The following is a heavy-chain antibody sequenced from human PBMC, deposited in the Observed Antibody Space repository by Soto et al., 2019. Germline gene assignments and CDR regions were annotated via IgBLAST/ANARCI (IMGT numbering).Heavy chain of an antibody. Sequence: ASVKVSCKASGYTFTSYAMHWVRQAPGQRLEWMGWINAGNGNTKYSQKFQGRVTITRDKSGRTAYMELSSLRSEDTAVYYCAFGVVLYYFDYWGQGTLVTVSS. D-gene: IGHD3-3*01. J-gene: IGHJ4*02. V-gene: IGHV1-3*01. CDR2: INAGNGNT. CDR3: AFGVVLYYFDY. CDR1: GYTFTSYA.